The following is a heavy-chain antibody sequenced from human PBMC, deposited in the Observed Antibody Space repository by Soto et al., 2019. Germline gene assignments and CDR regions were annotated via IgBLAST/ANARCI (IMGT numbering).Heavy chain of an antibody. Sequence: VQLVESGGGVVLPGRSLRLSCAASGLTFSTYGFHWVRQAPGKGLEWVAVISNDVRNIHYAESVKGRFTISRDNSKNTLYLQMNSLRPNDTAVYYCVKDTLGGMTPVFMPGPDWGQGTLVTVSS. D-gene: IGHD2-2*01. V-gene: IGHV3-30*18. CDR3: VKDTLGGMTPVFMPGPD. CDR2: ISNDVRNI. CDR1: GLTFSTYG. J-gene: IGHJ4*02.